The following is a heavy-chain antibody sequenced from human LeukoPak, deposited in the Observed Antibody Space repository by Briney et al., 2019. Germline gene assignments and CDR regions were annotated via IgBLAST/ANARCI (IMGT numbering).Heavy chain of an antibody. Sequence: GGSLRLSCAASGFTFGSYGMHWVRQAPGKGLEWVAVISYDGSNKYYADSVKGRFTISRDNSKNTLYLQMNSLRAEDTAVYYCAKEDSSSWLDYWGQGTLVTVSS. CDR2: ISYDGSNK. J-gene: IGHJ4*02. CDR3: AKEDSSSWLDY. V-gene: IGHV3-30*18. D-gene: IGHD6-13*01. CDR1: GFTFGSYG.